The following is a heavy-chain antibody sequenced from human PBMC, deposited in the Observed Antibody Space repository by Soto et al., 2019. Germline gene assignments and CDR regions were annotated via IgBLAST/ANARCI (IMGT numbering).Heavy chain of an antibody. CDR3: TTELNDMEAFDI. V-gene: IGHV3-33*01. CDR1: GFTFSTYG. J-gene: IGHJ3*02. Sequence: QVQLVESGGGVVQPGRSLRLSCVASGFTFSTYGMHWVRQAPGKGLEWVAMTWNDGSNKYYADSVKDRFTISRDNSKNTLYLQMNSLRDEDSAVYHCTTELNDMEAFDIWDQGTMVTVSS. D-gene: IGHD1-1*01. CDR2: TWNDGSNK.